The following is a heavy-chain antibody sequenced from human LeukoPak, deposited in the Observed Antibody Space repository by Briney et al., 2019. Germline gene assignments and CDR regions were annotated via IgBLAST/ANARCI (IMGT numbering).Heavy chain of an antibody. J-gene: IGHJ4*02. CDR2: INTDGSST. CDR1: GFTFSSYW. Sequence: GGSLRLSCAASGFTFSSYWMHWVRQAPGKGLAWVSRINTDGSSTTYADSVKGRFTISRDNAKNTLYLQVNSLRAEDTAVYYCARGNEDWGQGTLVTVSS. D-gene: IGHD1-1*01. V-gene: IGHV3-74*01. CDR3: ARGNED.